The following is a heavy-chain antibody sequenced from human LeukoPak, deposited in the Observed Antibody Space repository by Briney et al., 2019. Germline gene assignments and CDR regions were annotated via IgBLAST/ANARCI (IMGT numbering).Heavy chain of an antibody. CDR1: GFTFSSYA. V-gene: IGHV3-23*01. D-gene: IGHD2-21*01. CDR2: TSSSDAGT. Sequence: GGSLRLSCAASGFTFSSYAMHWVRQAPGKGLEWVAATSSSDAGTYHADSVRGRFTISRDNSKNTLYLQMNSLRAEDAAVYFCAKAPVTSCRGAYCYPFDSWGQGTLVTVSS. J-gene: IGHJ4*02. CDR3: AKAPVTSCRGAYCYPFDS.